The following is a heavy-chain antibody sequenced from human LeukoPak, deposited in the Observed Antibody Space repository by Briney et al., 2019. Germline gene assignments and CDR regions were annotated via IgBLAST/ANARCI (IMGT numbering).Heavy chain of an antibody. V-gene: IGHV3-23*01. CDR3: AKASAMIVVVSKHFDY. CDR2: ISGSGDYT. J-gene: IGHJ4*02. D-gene: IGHD3-22*01. CDR1: GFSFSHYA. Sequence: PGGSLRLSCAASGFSFSHYAIHWVRQAPGKGLEWVSGISGSGDYTSYADSVKGRFTISRDNSKNTLYLQMNSLRAEDTAVYYCAKASAMIVVVSKHFDYWGQGTLVTVSS.